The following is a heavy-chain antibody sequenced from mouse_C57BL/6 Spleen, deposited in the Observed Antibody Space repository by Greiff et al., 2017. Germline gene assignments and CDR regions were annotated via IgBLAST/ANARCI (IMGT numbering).Heavy chain of an antibody. CDR3: ARQYYYDGYAMDY. J-gene: IGHJ4*01. V-gene: IGHV5-6*01. D-gene: IGHD1-1*01. CDR2: ISSGGSYT. CDR1: GFTFSSYG. Sequence: EVQLQQSGGDLVKPGGSLKLSCAASGFTFSSYGMSWVRQTPDKRLEWVATISSGGSYTYYPDSVKGRFTISRDNAKNTLYLQMSSLKSEDTAMYYCARQYYYDGYAMDYWGQGTSVTVSS.